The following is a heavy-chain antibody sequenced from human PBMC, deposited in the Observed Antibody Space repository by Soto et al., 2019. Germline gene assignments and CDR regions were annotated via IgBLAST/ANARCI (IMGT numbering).Heavy chain of an antibody. D-gene: IGHD3-10*01. CDR2: VYYSGST. J-gene: IGHJ5*02. Sequence: QVQLQESGPGLVKPSETLSLTCTVSGGSISTYYWTWIRQSPGKGLEWIGYVYYSGSTDYNPSLRSRVTISVDTSRNRFSLELRSVTPADTAVYYCTREYNYGHNWFDPWGQGTLVTVSS. CDR3: TREYNYGHNWFDP. V-gene: IGHV4-59*01. CDR1: GGSISTYY.